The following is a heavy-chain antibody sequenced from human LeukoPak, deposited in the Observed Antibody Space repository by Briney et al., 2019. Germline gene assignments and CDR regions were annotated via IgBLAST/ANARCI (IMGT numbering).Heavy chain of an antibody. V-gene: IGHV3-30-3*01. CDR1: GFTFDDYA. D-gene: IGHD3-3*01. CDR2: ISYDGGNK. Sequence: GGSLRLSCAASGFTFDDYAMHWVRQAPGKGLEWVAVISYDGGNKYYADSVKGRFTISRDNSKNTLYLQMNSLRAEDTAVYYCARTRYDFWSSPTDYWGQGTLVTVSS. CDR3: ARTRYDFWSSPTDY. J-gene: IGHJ4*02.